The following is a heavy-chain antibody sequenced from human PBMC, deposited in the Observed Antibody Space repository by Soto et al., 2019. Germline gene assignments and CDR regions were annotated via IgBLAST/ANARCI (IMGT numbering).Heavy chain of an antibody. CDR1: GGSVSSGIYY. J-gene: IGHJ6*02. D-gene: IGHD5-18*01. CDR3: ARPLYSYGPMDV. CDR2: IYYSGST. V-gene: IGHV4-61*01. Sequence: SETLSLTCTVSGGSVSSGIYYSSWIPQPPGKGLEWIGYIYYSGSTNYNPSLKSRVTISVDTYKNQFSLKLSSVTAADTAVYYCARPLYSYGPMDVWGQGTTVTVSS.